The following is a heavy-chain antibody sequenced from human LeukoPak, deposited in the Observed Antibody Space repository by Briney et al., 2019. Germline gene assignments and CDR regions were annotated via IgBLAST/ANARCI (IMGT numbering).Heavy chain of an antibody. D-gene: IGHD1-26*01. CDR2: ISGSGGST. V-gene: IGHV3-23*01. CDR1: GFTFSSYA. J-gene: IGHJ4*02. Sequence: PGGSLRLSCAASGFTFSSYAMSWVRQAPGKGLEWVSAISGSGGSTYYADSVKGRFTISRDNSKNTLYLQMNSLRAEDTAVYYCAKDWGAESTRGSYDQGIFDYWGQGTLVTVSS. CDR3: AKDWGAESTRGSYDQGIFDY.